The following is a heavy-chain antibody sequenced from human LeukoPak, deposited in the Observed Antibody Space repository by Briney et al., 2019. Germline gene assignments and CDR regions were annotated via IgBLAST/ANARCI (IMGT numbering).Heavy chain of an antibody. V-gene: IGHV3-23*01. J-gene: IGHJ4*02. Sequence: GGSLRLSCAASKFAFSSYAMSWVRQAPGKGLEWVSAISGGGGNTYYADSVKGRFTISRDSSKNMLYLQMNNLRAEDTALYYCAKDGRYCSGTSCYTSHWGQGTLVTVSS. D-gene: IGHD2-2*02. CDR3: AKDGRYCSGTSCYTSH. CDR1: KFAFSSYA. CDR2: ISGGGGNT.